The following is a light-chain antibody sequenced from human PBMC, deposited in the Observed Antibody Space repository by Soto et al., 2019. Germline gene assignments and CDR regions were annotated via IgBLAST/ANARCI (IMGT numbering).Light chain of an antibody. J-gene: IGLJ2*01. V-gene: IGLV2-14*01. CDR3: SSYTTSSTLVV. CDR1: SRDVGAYNY. Sequence: QSALTQPASVSGSPGQSITISCTGTSRDVGAYNYVSWFQQHPGKAPKLIIYEVSYRPSGVSNRFSGSKSGNTASLTLSGLQAEDEADYYCSSYTTSSTLVVFGGGTKLTVL. CDR2: EVS.